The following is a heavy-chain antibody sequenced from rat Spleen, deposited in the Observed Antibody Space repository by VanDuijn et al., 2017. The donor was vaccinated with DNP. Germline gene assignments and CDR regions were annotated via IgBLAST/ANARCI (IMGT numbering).Heavy chain of an antibody. CDR3: TTEDSTRCFDY. CDR2: ILYDGSRT. V-gene: IGHV5S10*01. CDR1: GFTFSDYN. D-gene: IGHD3-1*01. J-gene: IGHJ2*01. Sequence: EVQLVESGGGLVQPGRSLKLSCEASGFTFSDYNMAWVRQAPKKGLEWVANILYDGSRTFYRDSVKGRFTISRDNAKSTLYLQMDSLRSDDTATYYCTTEDSTRCFDYWGQGVMVTVSS.